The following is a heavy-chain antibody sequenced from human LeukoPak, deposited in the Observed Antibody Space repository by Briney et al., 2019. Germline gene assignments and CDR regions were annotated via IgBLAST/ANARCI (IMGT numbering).Heavy chain of an antibody. J-gene: IGHJ4*02. D-gene: IGHD3-10*01. V-gene: IGHV1-2*02. CDR1: GYTFTSYA. CDR2: INGNTGAT. CDR3: ASPQRGSGNYYTDY. Sequence: ASVKVSCKASGYTFTSYAMNWVRQAPGHALEWMGWINGNTGATLYAQKFQGRVTMTRDTSITTAYMELNTLRSDDTAAYYCASPQRGSGNYYTDYWGQGTLVTVSS.